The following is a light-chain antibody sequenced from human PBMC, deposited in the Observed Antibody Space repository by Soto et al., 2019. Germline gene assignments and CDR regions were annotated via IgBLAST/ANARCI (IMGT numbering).Light chain of an antibody. V-gene: IGKV3-15*01. CDR3: QQYNTWPT. CDR1: QSVSSN. CDR2: ADS. J-gene: IGKJ4*01. Sequence: EIVITQSPATLSVSPGERPTLSCRASQSVSSNLAWYQQKPGQAPRLLIYADSTRATGIPARFSGSGSGTEFTLTISSLQSEDFAVYYCQQYNTWPTFGGVTKVEIK.